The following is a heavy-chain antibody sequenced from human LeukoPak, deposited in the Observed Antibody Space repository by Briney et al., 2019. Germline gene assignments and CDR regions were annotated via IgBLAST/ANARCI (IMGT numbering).Heavy chain of an antibody. V-gene: IGHV1-18*01. CDR2: ISAYNGNT. CDR1: GYTFTSYG. Sequence: GASVKVSCKASGYTFTSYGISWVRQAPGQGLEWMGWISAYNGNTNYAQKLQGRVTMTTDTSTSTAYMELRSPRSDDTAVYYCARAGQRITMIVVVTSWFDPWGHGTLVTVSS. D-gene: IGHD3-22*01. J-gene: IGHJ5*02. CDR3: ARAGQRITMIVVVTSWFDP.